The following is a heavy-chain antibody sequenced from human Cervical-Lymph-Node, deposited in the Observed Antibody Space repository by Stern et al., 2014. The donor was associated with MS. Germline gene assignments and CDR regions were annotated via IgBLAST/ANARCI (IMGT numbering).Heavy chain of an antibody. Sequence: VQLVESGAEVKKPGASVTVSCRTSGYTFIDYYIHWVRQAPGQGLEWMGIINLSDGATTYAEKFQGRVTMTRDTSTNTAYMQLGSLTSEDTAVFFCAREGADNDAFDVWGQGTMVPVSS. V-gene: IGHV1-46*03. CDR1: GYTFIDYY. J-gene: IGHJ3*01. CDR2: INLSDGAT. CDR3: AREGADNDAFDV. D-gene: IGHD1-26*01.